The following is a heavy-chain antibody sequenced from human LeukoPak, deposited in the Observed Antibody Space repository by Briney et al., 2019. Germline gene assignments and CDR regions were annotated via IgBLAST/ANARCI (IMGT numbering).Heavy chain of an antibody. CDR2: IKTKTEGGTT. Sequence: PGGSLRLSCAASGFTFSNAWMSWVRQAPGKGLEWVGRIKTKTEGGTTDYAAPVKGRFIISRDDSKNMLYLQMNSLKTEDTAVFYCTTDPYRIVATFGYWGQGTLVTVYS. CDR1: GFTFSNAW. CDR3: TTDPYRIVATFGY. V-gene: IGHV3-15*01. J-gene: IGHJ4*02. D-gene: IGHD5-12*01.